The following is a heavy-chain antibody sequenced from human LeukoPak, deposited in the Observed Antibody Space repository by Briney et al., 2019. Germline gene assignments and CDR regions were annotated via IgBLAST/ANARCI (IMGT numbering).Heavy chain of an antibody. CDR2: IRYDGSNR. CDR3: AKDQYSGWYGHFDY. D-gene: IGHD6-19*01. CDR1: GFTFSDYG. J-gene: IGHJ4*02. Sequence: GGSLRLSCAASGFTFSDYGMHWVRQAPGKGLVWVAFIRYDGSNRNYADSVKGRFTVSRDNSKNTLYLQMNSLRAEDTAVYYCAKDQYSGWYGHFDYWGQGTLVTVSS. V-gene: IGHV3-30*02.